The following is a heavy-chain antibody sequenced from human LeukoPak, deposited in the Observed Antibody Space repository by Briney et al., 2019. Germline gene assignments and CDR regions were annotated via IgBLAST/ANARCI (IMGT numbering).Heavy chain of an antibody. CDR2: IKEDGSEK. J-gene: IGHJ4*02. V-gene: IGHV3-7*03. D-gene: IGHD2-15*01. CDR3: AKCPRGDDIAVDY. Sequence: PGGSLRLSCVGSGFTFDTYWMSWVRQAPGKGLEWVANIKEDGSEKYYLDSVKGRFTISRDNAKKSLYLEMNSLRAEDTAVYYCAKCPRGDDIAVDYWGQGTLATVSS. CDR1: GFTFDTYW.